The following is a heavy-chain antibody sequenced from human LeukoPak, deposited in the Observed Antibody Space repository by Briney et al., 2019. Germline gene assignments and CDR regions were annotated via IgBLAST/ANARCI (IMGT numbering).Heavy chain of an antibody. D-gene: IGHD1-26*01. CDR3: ARRQGELLTASRLYYFDY. CDR2: ISSSSSYT. Sequence: PGGSLRLSCAASGFTFSDYYMSWIRQAPGKELEWVSYISSSSSYTNYADSVKGRFTISRDNAKNSLYLQMNSLRAEDTAVYYCARRQGELLTASRLYYFDYWGQGTLVTVSS. V-gene: IGHV3-11*03. CDR1: GFTFSDYY. J-gene: IGHJ4*02.